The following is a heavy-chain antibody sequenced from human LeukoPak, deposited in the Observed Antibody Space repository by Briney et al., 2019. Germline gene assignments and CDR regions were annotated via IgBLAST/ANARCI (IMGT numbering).Heavy chain of an antibody. J-gene: IGHJ4*02. CDR1: GFTFSSYA. D-gene: IGHD3-22*01. CDR2: ISGSGGST. CDR3: ARDSLDYYDSSGYYYPDY. Sequence: GGSLRLSCAASGFTFSSYAMSWVRQAPGKGLEWVSAISGSGGSTYYADSVKGRFTISRDNSKNTLYLQMNSLRAEDTAVYYCARDSLDYYDSSGYYYPDYWGQGTLVTVST. V-gene: IGHV3-23*01.